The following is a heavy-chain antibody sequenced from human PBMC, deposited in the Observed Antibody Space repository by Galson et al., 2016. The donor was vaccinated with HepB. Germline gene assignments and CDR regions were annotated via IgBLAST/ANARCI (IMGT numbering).Heavy chain of an antibody. CDR2: VNSDGSRT. J-gene: IGHJ4*02. CDR3: ARDMSTTGEYYYHY. V-gene: IGHV3-74*01. D-gene: IGHD3-10*01. Sequence: SLRLSCAASGFTFSTYWMHWVRQVPGMGLVWVSRVNSDGSRTTYVDSVKGRFTISRDNAKNTLYLKMNSLRAEDTAVYYCARDMSTTGEYYYHYWGQGTLVTVSS. CDR1: GFTFSTYW.